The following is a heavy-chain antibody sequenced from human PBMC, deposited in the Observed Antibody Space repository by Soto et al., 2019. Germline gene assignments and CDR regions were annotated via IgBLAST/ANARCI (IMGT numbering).Heavy chain of an antibody. D-gene: IGHD6-6*01. CDR1: GGSISSYY. Sequence: PSETLSLTCTVSGGSISSYYWSWIRQPPGKGLEWIGYIYYSGSTNYNPSLKSRVTISVDTSKNQFSLKLSSVTAADTAVYYCARTKSIAARRRCAFDIWGQGTMVTVSS. J-gene: IGHJ3*02. CDR2: IYYSGST. V-gene: IGHV4-59*01. CDR3: ARTKSIAARRRCAFDI.